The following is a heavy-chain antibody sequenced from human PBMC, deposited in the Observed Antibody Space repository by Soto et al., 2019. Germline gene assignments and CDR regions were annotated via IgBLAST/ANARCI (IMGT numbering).Heavy chain of an antibody. D-gene: IGHD5-12*01. V-gene: IGHV3-11*01. Sequence: AGGSLRLSCAASGFTFRDYYMSWICQAPGKGLEWVSYISSSGSTIYYADSVKGRFTISRDNAKNSLYLQMNSLRAEDTAVYYCARYSGYEAFDYWGQGTLVTVSS. CDR1: GFTFRDYY. CDR3: ARYSGYEAFDY. CDR2: ISSSGSTI. J-gene: IGHJ4*02.